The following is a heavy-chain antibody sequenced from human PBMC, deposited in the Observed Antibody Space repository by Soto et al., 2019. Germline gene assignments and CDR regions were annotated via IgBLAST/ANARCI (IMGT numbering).Heavy chain of an antibody. Sequence: QVQLVQSGAEVKKPGSSVKVSCKASGGTFSSYAISWVRQAPGQGLEWMGGIIPIFGTANYAQKFQGRVTITADESTSTGNMGLSSLRSEDTAVYYCARARGPYEPHAFDIWGQGTMVTVSS. CDR1: GGTFSSYA. CDR3: ARARGPYEPHAFDI. CDR2: IIPIFGTA. D-gene: IGHD3-22*01. V-gene: IGHV1-69*12. J-gene: IGHJ3*02.